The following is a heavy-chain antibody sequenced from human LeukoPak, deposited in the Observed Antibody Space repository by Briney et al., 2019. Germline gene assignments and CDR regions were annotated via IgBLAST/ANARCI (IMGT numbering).Heavy chain of an antibody. CDR1: KFTFSSYA. Sequence: GGSLRLSCVASKFTFSSYALTWVRQAPGKGLEWVSAISGRGGTTYYADSVKGRFTISRDNFKNTLYLQMNSLRAEDTAVYYCARKSTEDMSDSHFGWYFYSSWGQGALVTVSS. D-gene: IGHD6-19*01. CDR3: ARKSTEDMSDSHFGWYFYSS. CDR2: ISGRGGTT. J-gene: IGHJ5*02. V-gene: IGHV3-23*01.